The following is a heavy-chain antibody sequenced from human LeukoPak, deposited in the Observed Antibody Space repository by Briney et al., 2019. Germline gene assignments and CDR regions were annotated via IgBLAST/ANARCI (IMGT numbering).Heavy chain of an antibody. CDR3: ANSPTGLTGTTGAN. CDR1: GYSISSGYY. D-gene: IGHD1-7*01. V-gene: IGHV4-38-2*02. J-gene: IGHJ4*02. CDR2: IYHSGST. Sequence: PSETLSLTCTVSGYSISSGYYWGWIRQPPGKGLEGIGSIYHSGSTYYNPSLTSRVTISVDTSKNQFSLKLSSVTAADTAVYYCANSPTGLTGTTGANWGQGTLVTVSS.